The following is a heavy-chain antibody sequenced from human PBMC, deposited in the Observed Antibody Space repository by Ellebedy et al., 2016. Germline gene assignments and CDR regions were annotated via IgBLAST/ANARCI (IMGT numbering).Heavy chain of an antibody. V-gene: IGHV3-33*01. D-gene: IGHD5-18*01. CDR2: IWYDGSNK. J-gene: IGHJ5*02. CDR3: ARDRRKGNTAMVS. CDR1: GFTFSSYG. Sequence: GGSLRLSCAASGFTFSSYGMHWVRQAPGKGLEWVAVIWYDGSNKYYADSVKGRFTISRDNSKNTLYLQMNSLRAEDTAVYYCARDRRKGNTAMVSWGQGTLVTVSS.